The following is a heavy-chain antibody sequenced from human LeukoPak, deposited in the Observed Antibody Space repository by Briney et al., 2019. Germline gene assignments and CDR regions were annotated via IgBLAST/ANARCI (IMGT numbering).Heavy chain of an antibody. D-gene: IGHD3/OR15-3a*01. Sequence: HPGGSLRLSCAASGLSLSDNAMHWVRQAPGKGPEWVSAVSYDGNDKKYADSVAGRFTIGRDTSTNTLYLQMKSLRVEDTAVYYCAKSKGGALDWSLRIYYYYAMDVWGQGTAVLVSS. J-gene: IGHJ6*02. CDR1: GLSLSDNA. CDR3: AKSKGGALDWSLRIYYYYAMDV. V-gene: IGHV3-30*18. CDR2: VSYDGNDK.